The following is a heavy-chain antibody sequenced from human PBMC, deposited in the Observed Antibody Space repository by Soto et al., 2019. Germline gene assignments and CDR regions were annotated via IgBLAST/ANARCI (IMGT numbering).Heavy chain of an antibody. CDR1: WYTFSNFW. CDR3: ARSTRSSPYFDH. D-gene: IGHD6-13*01. Sequence: PGESLKISCQCSWYTFSNFWVGWLRQLPGQGLEWMGIIYPGDHETRYSPSFHGKVTISAEKSINTAYLQWNSLEASDSAFYFCARSTRSSPYFDHWGQGALVTVSS. V-gene: IGHV5-51*01. CDR2: IYPGDHET. J-gene: IGHJ4*02.